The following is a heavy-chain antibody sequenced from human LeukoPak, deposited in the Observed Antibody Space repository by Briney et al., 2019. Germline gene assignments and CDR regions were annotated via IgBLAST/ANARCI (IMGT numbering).Heavy chain of an antibody. J-gene: IGHJ4*02. Sequence: GGSLRLSCAASGFTFSTYAMSWVRQAPGKGLEWVSAISGSGGTTYNADSVKGRFTISRDNSKNTLYLQLNSLRAEDTAVYYCATASGTYTSTYWGQGTLVTVSS. CDR2: ISGSGGTT. V-gene: IGHV3-23*01. CDR3: ATASGTYTSTY. CDR1: GFTFSTYA. D-gene: IGHD1-26*01.